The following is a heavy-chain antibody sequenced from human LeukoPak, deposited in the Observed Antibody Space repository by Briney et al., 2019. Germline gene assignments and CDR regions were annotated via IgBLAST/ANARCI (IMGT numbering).Heavy chain of an antibody. CDR3: ARGNYDFWSGYPYIDY. V-gene: IGHV3-21*01. D-gene: IGHD3-3*01. Sequence: PGGSLRLSCAASGFTFSSYSMNWVRQAPGKGLEWVSSISSSSSYIYYADSVKGRFTISRDNAKNSLYLQMNSLRAEDTAVCYCARGNYDFWSGYPYIDYWGQGTLVTVSS. J-gene: IGHJ4*02. CDR2: ISSSSSYI. CDR1: GFTFSSYS.